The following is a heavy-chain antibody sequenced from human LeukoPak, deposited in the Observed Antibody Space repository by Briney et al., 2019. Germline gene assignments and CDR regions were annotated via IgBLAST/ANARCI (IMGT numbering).Heavy chain of an antibody. V-gene: IGHV4-59*01. D-gene: IGHD3-22*01. Sequence: SETLSLTCTVSDDSISDYYRGWIRQPPGKGLEWIGYFYNSGRSTYNPSLKSQVTISADTSKNHFSLKLNSVTTADTAVYYCARITYYYDSSGSWGQGTLVTVSS. J-gene: IGHJ4*02. CDR3: ARITYYYDSSGS. CDR1: DDSISDYY. CDR2: FYNSGRS.